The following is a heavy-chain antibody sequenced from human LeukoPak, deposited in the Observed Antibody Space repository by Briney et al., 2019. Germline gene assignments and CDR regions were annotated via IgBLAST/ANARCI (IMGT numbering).Heavy chain of an antibody. D-gene: IGHD3-9*01. V-gene: IGHV4-4*07. CDR2: ISITDGT. CDR1: GDSITSYY. J-gene: IGHJ4*02. CDR3: ARIRRNSVDWYADDN. Sequence: SETLSLTCTVSGDSITSYYWSWIRQPAGKGLEWIGRISITDGTSYTPSLQSRVTMSVDASKNQFSLKLSSVTAADTAEYYCARIRRNSVDWYADDNWGQGTLVTVSS.